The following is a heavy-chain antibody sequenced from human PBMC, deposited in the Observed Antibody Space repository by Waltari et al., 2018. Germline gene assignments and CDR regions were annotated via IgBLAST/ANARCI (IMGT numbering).Heavy chain of an antibody. J-gene: IGHJ5*02. V-gene: IGHV3-33*01. CDR3: ARDSDSSGWTP. CDR1: GFTFSSYG. D-gene: IGHD6-19*01. CDR2: IWYDGSNK. Sequence: QVQLVESGGGVVQPGRSLRLSCAASGFTFSSYGMHWVRQAPGKGLEWVAVIWYDGSNKYYADSVKGRFTISRDNSKNTLYLQRNSLRAEDTAVYYCARDSDSSGWTPWGQGTLVTVSS.